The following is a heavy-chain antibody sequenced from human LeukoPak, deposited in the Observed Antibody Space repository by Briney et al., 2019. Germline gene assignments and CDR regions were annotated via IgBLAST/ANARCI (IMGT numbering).Heavy chain of an antibody. J-gene: IGHJ3*02. CDR3: ARDYYDILTGYGAFDI. D-gene: IGHD3-9*01. V-gene: IGHV1-46*01. CDR2: INPSGGST. CDR1: GYTFTSYY. Sequence: ASVKVSCKASGYTFTSYYMHWVRQAPGQGLEWMGIINPSGGSTSYAQKFQGRVTMTRDTSTSTVYMELSSLRSEDTAVYYCARDYYDILTGYGAFDIWGQGTMVTVSS.